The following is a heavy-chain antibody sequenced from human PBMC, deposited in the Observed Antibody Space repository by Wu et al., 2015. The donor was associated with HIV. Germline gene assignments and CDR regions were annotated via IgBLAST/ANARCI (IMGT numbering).Heavy chain of an antibody. CDR1: GYAFMSYG. CDR3: ARAAYSSSIFDY. D-gene: IGHD6-13*01. V-gene: IGHV1-18*01. CDR2: INPQNGNT. J-gene: IGHJ4*02. Sequence: QIQLVQSGTNVKKPGASVRVSCKASGYAFMSYGITWVRQARGQGFECLGRINPQNGNTNYAQNFQDRVTMTVDTSTNIAYLEMRSLRSEDTAVYYCARAAYSSSIFDYWGQGTLVHRLL.